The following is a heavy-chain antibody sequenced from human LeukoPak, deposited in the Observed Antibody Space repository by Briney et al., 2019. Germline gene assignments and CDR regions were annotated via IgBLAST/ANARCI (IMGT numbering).Heavy chain of an antibody. CDR2: ISSATSYI. CDR1: GFTFRTYA. Sequence: GGSLRLSCVASGFTFRTYAMNWVRQAPGAGLEWVSSISSATSYIYYADSVRGRFTISRDKAKNSLYLQMNGLRGEHTAVYYCASDYDSTSHWGEGTLVTVSS. V-gene: IGHV3-21*01. J-gene: IGHJ4*02. CDR3: ASDYDSTSH. D-gene: IGHD3-22*01.